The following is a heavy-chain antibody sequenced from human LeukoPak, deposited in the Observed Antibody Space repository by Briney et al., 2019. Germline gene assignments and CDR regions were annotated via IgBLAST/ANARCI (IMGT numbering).Heavy chain of an antibody. J-gene: IGHJ5*02. CDR3: ARCPSRFLEQYHWFDP. Sequence: GASVKVSCKASGGTFSSYAISWVQQAPGQGLEWMGRIIPILGIANYAQKFQGRVTMTTDTSTSTAYMELRSLRSDDTAVYYCARCPSRFLEQYHWFDPWGQGTLATVSS. V-gene: IGHV1-69*04. CDR1: GGTFSSYA. D-gene: IGHD3-3*01. CDR2: IIPILGIA.